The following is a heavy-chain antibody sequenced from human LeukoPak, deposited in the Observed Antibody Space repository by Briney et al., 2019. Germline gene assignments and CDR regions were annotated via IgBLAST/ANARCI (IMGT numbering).Heavy chain of an antibody. CDR2: ISAYNGNT. J-gene: IGHJ3*02. D-gene: IGHD3-22*01. Sequence: ASVKVSCKASGYTFTSYGISWVRQAPGQGLEWMGWISAYNGNTNYAQKLQGRVTMTTDTSTSTAYMELRSLTSDDTAVYYCARAGERDYYDSSGYRWGAFDIWGHGTMVTVSS. CDR3: ARAGERDYYDSSGYRWGAFDI. CDR1: GYTFTSYG. V-gene: IGHV1-18*01.